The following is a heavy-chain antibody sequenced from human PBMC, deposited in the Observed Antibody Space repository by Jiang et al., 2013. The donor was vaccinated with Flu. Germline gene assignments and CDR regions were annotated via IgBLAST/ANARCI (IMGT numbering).Heavy chain of an antibody. CDR2: IDPSDSYT. J-gene: IGHJ6*02. V-gene: IGHV5-10-1*03. D-gene: IGHD3-9*01. CDR1: GYSFTSYW. CDR3: ARHAPSRLYDILTGYGMDV. Sequence: VQLVESGAEVKKPGESLRISCKGSGYSFTSYWISWVRQMPGKGLEWMGRIDPSDSYTNYSPSFQGHVTISADKSISTAYLQWSSLKASDTAMYYCARHAPSRLYDILTGYGMDVWGQGTTVTVSS.